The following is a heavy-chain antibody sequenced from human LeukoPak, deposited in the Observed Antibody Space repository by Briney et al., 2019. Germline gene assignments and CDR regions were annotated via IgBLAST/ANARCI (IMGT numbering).Heavy chain of an antibody. CDR1: GGTFSSYA. J-gene: IGHJ3*02. D-gene: IGHD7-27*01. CDR2: IIPIFGTA. CDR3: AIGDWGSARSAFDI. V-gene: IGHV1-69*05. Sequence: ASVKVSCKASGGTFSSYAISWVRQAPGQGLEWMGRIIPIFGTANYAQEFQGRVTITTDESTSTAYMELSSLRSEDTAVYYCAIGDWGSARSAFDIWGQGTMVTVSS.